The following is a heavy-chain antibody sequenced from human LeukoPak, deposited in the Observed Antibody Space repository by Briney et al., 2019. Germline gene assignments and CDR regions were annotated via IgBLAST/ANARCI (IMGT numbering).Heavy chain of an antibody. Sequence: GGSLRVSCAASGFTFSSYAMHWVRQAPGKGLERVAVISYDGSNKYYADSVKGRFTISRDNSKNTLYLQMNSLRAEDTAVYYCARSQYYYDSSGYYPPDYYYYYGMDVWGQGTTVTVSS. J-gene: IGHJ6*02. V-gene: IGHV3-30*04. D-gene: IGHD3-22*01. CDR3: ARSQYYYDSSGYYPPDYYYYYGMDV. CDR1: GFTFSSYA. CDR2: ISYDGSNK.